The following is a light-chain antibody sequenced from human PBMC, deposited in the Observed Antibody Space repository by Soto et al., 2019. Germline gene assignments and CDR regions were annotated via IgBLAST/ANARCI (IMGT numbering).Light chain of an antibody. V-gene: IGLV2-23*02. CDR2: EVS. CDR1: SSNVGSYNL. Sequence: QSALTQPAAVSGSPGQSITISCSGTSSNVGSYNLVSWYQQYPGKAPKLMISEVSQRPSGVSNRFSGYKSGNTASLTISGLQAEDEADYYCSSYAGSNTLVFGGGTQLTVL. J-gene: IGLJ2*01. CDR3: SSYAGSNTLV.